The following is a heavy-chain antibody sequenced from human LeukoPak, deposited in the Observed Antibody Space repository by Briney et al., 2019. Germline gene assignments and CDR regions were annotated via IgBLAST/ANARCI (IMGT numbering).Heavy chain of an antibody. D-gene: IGHD6-13*01. CDR2: INPSGGST. V-gene: IGHV1-46*01. CDR3: ARAVKAAAGTLSNYYYMDV. Sequence: GASVKVSCKASGYTFTSYYMHWVRQAPGQGLEWMGIINPSGGSTSYAQKFQGRVTMTRDTSTSTVYMELSSLRSEDTAVYYCARAVKAAAGTLSNYYYMDVWGKGTTVTISS. J-gene: IGHJ6*03. CDR1: GYTFTSYY.